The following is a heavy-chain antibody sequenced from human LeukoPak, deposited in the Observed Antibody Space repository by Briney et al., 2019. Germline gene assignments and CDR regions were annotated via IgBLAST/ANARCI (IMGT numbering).Heavy chain of an antibody. CDR2: ISGSGGST. V-gene: IGHV3-23*01. D-gene: IGHD6-19*01. CDR3: ANLVVAVYY. Sequence: PGESLRLSCAASGFTFSSYAMSWIRKAPGKVLDLVSAISGSGGSTYYADSVKGRFTISSDNSNTTLYLHMINLRAEDPDVYYLANLVVAVYYWGQGALVT. CDR1: GFTFSSYA. J-gene: IGHJ4*01.